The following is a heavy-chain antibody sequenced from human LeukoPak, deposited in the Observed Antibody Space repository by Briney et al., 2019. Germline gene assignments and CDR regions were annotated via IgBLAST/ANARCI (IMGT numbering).Heavy chain of an antibody. V-gene: IGHV1-18*01. J-gene: IGHJ6*02. CDR1: GYTFTSYG. CDR3: ARDTNTSSGWHYYYYYGMDV. D-gene: IGHD6-19*01. CDR2: ISAYNGNT. Sequence: GASVKVSCKASGYTFTSYGISWVRQAPGQGLEWMGWISAYNGNTNYAQKLQGRVTMTTDTSTSTAYMELRSLRSDDTALYYCARDTNTSSGWHYYYYYGMDVWGQGTTVTVSS.